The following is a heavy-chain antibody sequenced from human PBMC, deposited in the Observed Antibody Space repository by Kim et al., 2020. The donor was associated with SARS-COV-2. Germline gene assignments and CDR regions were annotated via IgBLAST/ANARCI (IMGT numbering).Heavy chain of an antibody. Sequence: GGSLRLSCAASRFSFSNYGMTWVRQAPGKGLEWVSAITGNDGTTYYSDSVKGRFTISRDNSKSTLYLQMNSLTAEDTAIYYCAKFGSFYSWGQGTLVTVS. J-gene: IGHJ4*02. V-gene: IGHV3-23*01. CDR1: RFSFSNYG. CDR2: ITGNDGTT. CDR3: AKFGSFYS. D-gene: IGHD3-10*01.